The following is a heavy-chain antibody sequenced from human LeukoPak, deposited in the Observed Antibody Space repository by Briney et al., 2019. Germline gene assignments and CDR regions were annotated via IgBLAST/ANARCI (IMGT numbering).Heavy chain of an antibody. V-gene: IGHV4-61*02. CDR2: IYTSGST. CDR1: GGSISSDSYY. CDR3: ASHCSSTTCYTQRIIGKTYYYYPMDV. J-gene: IGHJ6*02. Sequence: SETLSLTCTVSGGSISSDSYYWSWIRQRAGKGLEWIGRIYTSGSTNYNPSLKSRVTISVDTSKNQFSLKLRSVTAADTAVYYCASHCSSTTCYTQRIIGKTYYYYPMDVWGQGTTVTVSS. D-gene: IGHD2-2*02.